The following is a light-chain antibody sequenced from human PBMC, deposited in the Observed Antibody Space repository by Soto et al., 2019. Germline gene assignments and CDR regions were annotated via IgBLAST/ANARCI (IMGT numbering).Light chain of an antibody. J-gene: IGKJ4*01. CDR1: QVISNF. CDR2: AAS. CDR3: QQLTSYPLT. Sequence: DIQLTQSPSFLSASVGDRVTFTCRASQVISNFLAWYQQKPWEAPKLLIYAASPLQCVVPSRFSGSGSGTYFTLTISSLQAEDSATYVCQQLTSYPLTSGKETKVEIK. V-gene: IGKV1-9*01.